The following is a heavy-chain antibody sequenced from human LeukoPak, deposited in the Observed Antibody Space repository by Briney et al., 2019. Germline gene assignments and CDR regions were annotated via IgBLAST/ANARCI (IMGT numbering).Heavy chain of an antibody. J-gene: IGHJ4*02. CDR3: AGTPDGANAGAPDY. CDR1: GYTFTSYG. V-gene: IGHV1-18*01. D-gene: IGHD4/OR15-4a*01. Sequence: GASVKVSCKASGYTFTSYGISWVRQAPGQGLEWMGWISAYNGNTNYAQKLQGRVTMTTDTSTSTAYMELRSLRSDDTAVYYCAGTPDGANAGAPDYWGQGTLVTVSS. CDR2: ISAYNGNT.